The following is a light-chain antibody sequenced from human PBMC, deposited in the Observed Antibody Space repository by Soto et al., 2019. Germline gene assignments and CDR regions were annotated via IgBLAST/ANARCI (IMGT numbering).Light chain of an antibody. CDR2: GAS. J-gene: IGKJ5*01. CDR3: QQRSNWST. V-gene: IGKV3D-20*02. Sequence: EIVLTQSPGTLSLSPGERATLSCRASQSVSNNYLAWYQQKPGQAPRLLIYGASNRATGIPDRFSGSGSGTDFTLTISSLEPEDFAVYYCQQRSNWSTFGQGTRLEIK. CDR1: QSVSNNY.